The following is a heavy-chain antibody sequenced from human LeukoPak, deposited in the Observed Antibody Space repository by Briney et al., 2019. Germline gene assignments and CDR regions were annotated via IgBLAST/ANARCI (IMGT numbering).Heavy chain of an antibody. J-gene: IGHJ4*02. V-gene: IGHV4-59*08. CDR2: IYYSGST. CDR1: GGSISSYY. Sequence: SETLSLTCTVSGGSISSYYWSWIRQPPGKGLEWIGYIYYSGSTNYNPSLKSRVTISVDTSKNQFSLKLSSVTAADTAVYYCAVWDTANDYWGQGTLVTVSS. CDR3: AVWDTANDY. D-gene: IGHD5-18*01.